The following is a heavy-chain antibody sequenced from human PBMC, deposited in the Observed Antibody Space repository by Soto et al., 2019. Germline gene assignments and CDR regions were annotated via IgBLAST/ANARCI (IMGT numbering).Heavy chain of an antibody. D-gene: IGHD5-18*01. CDR2: IWYDGSNK. CDR1: GFTFSSYG. J-gene: IGHJ4*02. CDR3: ARASSYGYGAIDY. V-gene: IGHV3-33*01. Sequence: PGGSLRLSCAASGFTFSSYGTHWVRQAPGKGLEWVAVIWYDGSNKYYADSVKGRFTISRDNSKNTLYLQMNSLRAEDTAVYYCARASSYGYGAIDYWGQGTLVTVSS.